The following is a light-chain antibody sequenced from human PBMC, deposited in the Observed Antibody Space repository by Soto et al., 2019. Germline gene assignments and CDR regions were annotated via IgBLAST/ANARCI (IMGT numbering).Light chain of an antibody. CDR2: AAS. J-gene: IGKJ1*01. CDR1: QRISSY. V-gene: IGKV1-39*01. CDR3: QQYGNSPWT. Sequence: DIQMWNSPSSLSASVGDRVTITCRASQRISSYLNWYQQKPGKAPKLLIYAASSLQSGVPSRFSGSGSGTDFTLIISRLEPEDFAVYYCQQYGNSPWTFGHGSNVDIK.